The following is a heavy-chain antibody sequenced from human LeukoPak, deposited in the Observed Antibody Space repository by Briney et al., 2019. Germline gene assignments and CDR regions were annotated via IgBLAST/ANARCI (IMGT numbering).Heavy chain of an antibody. CDR2: AYYRSKWYN. J-gene: IGHJ2*01. CDR1: GDSVSSNSAT. CDR3: ARDGMAVAVGYFDL. V-gene: IGHV6-1*01. Sequence: SQTLSLTCAISGDSVSSNSATWNWIRQSPSRGLEWLGRAYYRSKWYNDYAASVKSRITIKPDTSKNQFSLQLNSVTPEDTAVYYCARDGMAVAVGYFDLWGRSTLVTVSS. D-gene: IGHD6-19*01.